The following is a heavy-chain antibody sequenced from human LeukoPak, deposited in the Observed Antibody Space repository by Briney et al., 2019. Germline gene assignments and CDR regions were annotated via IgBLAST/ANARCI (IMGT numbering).Heavy chain of an antibody. D-gene: IGHD6-19*01. CDR3: ARLPVIAVAGTPEVAFDI. J-gene: IGHJ3*02. CDR1: GYTFTGYY. V-gene: IGHV1-2*06. Sequence: ASVKVSCKASGYTFTGYYMHWVRQAPGQGLEWIGQINPNSGGTQYAHKFLDRVTMNRDTSIRTAYMGLNRVRSDDTAVYYCARLPVIAVAGTPEVAFDIWGQGTMVTVSS. CDR2: INPNSGGT.